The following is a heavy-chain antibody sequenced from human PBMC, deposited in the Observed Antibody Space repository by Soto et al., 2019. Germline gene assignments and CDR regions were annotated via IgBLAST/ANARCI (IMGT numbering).Heavy chain of an antibody. D-gene: IGHD3-22*01. Sequence: GASVKVSCKASGYTFTSYYMHWVRQAPGQGLEWMGIINPSGGSTSYAQKFQGRVTMTRNISISTAYMELSSLRSEDTAVYYCARGLSVTVIVRLQDGMDVWGQGTTVTVSS. CDR1: GYTFTSYY. CDR2: INPSGGST. V-gene: IGHV1-46*01. J-gene: IGHJ6*02. CDR3: ARGLSVTVIVRLQDGMDV.